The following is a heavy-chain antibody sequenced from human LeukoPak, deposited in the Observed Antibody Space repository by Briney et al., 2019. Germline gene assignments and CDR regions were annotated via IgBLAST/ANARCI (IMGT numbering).Heavy chain of an antibody. V-gene: IGHV4-34*01. D-gene: IGHD4-17*01. CDR1: GGSFSGYY. J-gene: IGHJ6*03. CDR3: ARGPTVTIWDYYYYYMDV. Sequence: PSETLSLTCAVYGGSFSGYYWSWIRQPPGKGLEWIGEINHSGSTNYNPSLKSRVTISVDTSKNQFSLKLSSVTAADTAVYYCARGPTVTIWDYYYYYMDVWGKGTTVTVSS. CDR2: INHSGST.